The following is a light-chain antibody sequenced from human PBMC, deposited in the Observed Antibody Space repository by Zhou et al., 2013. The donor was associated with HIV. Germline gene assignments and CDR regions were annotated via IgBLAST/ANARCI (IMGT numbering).Light chain of an antibody. V-gene: IGLV2-14*03. J-gene: IGLJ2*01. CDR3: SSFTDDISLGDVV. Sequence: QSVLTQPASVSGSPGQSITIFCTGTSSDIGTYNYVSWYQQYPGTSPKIIIYDVSHRPSGISDRFSASKSGNTASLTISGLQSDDEATYFCSSFTDDISLGDVVFGGGTKLTVL. CDR2: DVS. CDR1: SSDIGTYNY.